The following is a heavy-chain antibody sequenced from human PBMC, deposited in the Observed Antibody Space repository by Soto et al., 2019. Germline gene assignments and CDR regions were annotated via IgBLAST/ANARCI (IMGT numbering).Heavy chain of an antibody. V-gene: IGHV4-34*01. Sequence: PSETLSLTCAVSGGSVSGYYWGWVRQPPGKGLEWVGEINYSGSTNYNPSLKRRVTISVDTSKNQVSLKVTSVTAADTAMYYCARRNYFYALDVWGQVTTVTVSS. J-gene: IGHJ6*02. CDR3: ARRNYFYALDV. CDR1: GGSVSGYY. CDR2: INYSGST.